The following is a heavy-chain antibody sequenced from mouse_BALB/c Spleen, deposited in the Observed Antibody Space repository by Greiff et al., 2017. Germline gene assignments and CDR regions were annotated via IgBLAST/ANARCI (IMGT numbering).Heavy chain of an antibody. CDR1: GYSITSDYA. Sequence: VQLQESGPGLVKPSQSLSLTCTVTGYSITSDYAWNWIRQFPGNKLEWMGYISYSGSTSYNPSLKSRISITRDTSKNQFFLQLNSVTTEDTATYYCARRYYGSGGSWFAYWGQGTLVTVSA. V-gene: IGHV3-2*02. J-gene: IGHJ3*01. D-gene: IGHD1-1*01. CDR3: ARRYYGSGGSWFAY. CDR2: ISYSGST.